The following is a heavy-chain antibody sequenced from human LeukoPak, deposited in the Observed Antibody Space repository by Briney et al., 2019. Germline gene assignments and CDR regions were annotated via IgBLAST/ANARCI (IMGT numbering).Heavy chain of an antibody. D-gene: IGHD3-10*01. V-gene: IGHV1-2*02. CDR3: ARDRWFGEFPYYYYYGMDV. CDR2: INPNSSGT. Sequence: GASVKVSCKASGYTFTGYYMHWVRQAPGQGLEWMGWINPNSSGTNYAQKFQGRVTMTRDTSISTAYMELSRLRSDDTAVYYCARDRWFGEFPYYYYYGMDVWGQGTTVTVSS. J-gene: IGHJ6*02. CDR1: GYTFTGYY.